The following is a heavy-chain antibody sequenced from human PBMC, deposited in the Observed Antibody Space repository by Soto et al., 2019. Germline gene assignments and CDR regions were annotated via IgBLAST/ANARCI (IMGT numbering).Heavy chain of an antibody. CDR2: ISGSGGST. CDR3: AKDRLYYDIFTGLVDY. J-gene: IGHJ4*02. D-gene: IGHD3-9*01. Sequence: GGSLRLSCAASGLTFSSYAMSWVRQAPGKGLEWVSAISGSGGSTYYADSVKGRFIISRDNSKNTLYLQMNSLRAEDTAVYYCAKDRLYYDIFTGLVDYWGQGTLVTVSS. CDR1: GLTFSSYA. V-gene: IGHV3-23*01.